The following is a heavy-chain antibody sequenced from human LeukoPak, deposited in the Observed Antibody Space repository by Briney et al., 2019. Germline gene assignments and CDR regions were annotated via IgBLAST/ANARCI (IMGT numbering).Heavy chain of an antibody. D-gene: IGHD3-22*01. J-gene: IGHJ4*02. Sequence: GESLKISCLGSGYSFSKYWIGWARQVPGQGLEYMGLIFPGDSTTRYNPSFQGHVSFSVEASSSTAFLQWSRLQASDTAIYYCARLRDYDNTGYLRYFNYWGQGTLVAVSS. CDR2: IFPGDSTT. CDR3: ARLRDYDNTGYLRYFNY. V-gene: IGHV5-51*01. CDR1: GYSFSKYW.